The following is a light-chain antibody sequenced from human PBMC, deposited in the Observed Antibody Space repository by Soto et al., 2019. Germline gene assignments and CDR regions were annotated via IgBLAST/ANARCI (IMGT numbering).Light chain of an antibody. J-gene: IGKJ3*01. V-gene: IGKV1-5*03. CDR2: KAS. CDR3: QHYSRYPLT. Sequence: DIQMTQSPSTLSASVGDRVTITCRASQSISSWLDWYQQKPGKAPKLLIYKASSLESGVPSRFSGSGSGTEFTLTISSLQPEDFATYYCQHYSRYPLTFGPGTKLDIK. CDR1: QSISSW.